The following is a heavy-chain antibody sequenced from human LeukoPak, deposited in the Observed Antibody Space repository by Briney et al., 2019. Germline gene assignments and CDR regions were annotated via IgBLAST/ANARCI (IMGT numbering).Heavy chain of an antibody. V-gene: IGHV4-59*01. J-gene: IGHJ4*02. CDR3: ARARNGPQDY. D-gene: IGHD1-1*01. CDR1: GGSISSYY. Sequence: PSGTLSLTCAVSGGSISSYYWSWIRQPPGKGLEWIGYIYYSGSTNYNPSLKSRVTISVDTSKNQFSLKLSSVTAADTAVYYCARARNGPQDYWGQGTLVTVSS. CDR2: IYYSGST.